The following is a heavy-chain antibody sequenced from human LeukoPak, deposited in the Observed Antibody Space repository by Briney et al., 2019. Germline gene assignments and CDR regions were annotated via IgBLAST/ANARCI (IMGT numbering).Heavy chain of an antibody. D-gene: IGHD5-12*01. CDR1: GGSISSSSYY. CDR2: IYTSGST. CDR3: AGGYSGYEGDY. Sequence: SETLSLTCTVSGGSISSSSYYWSWIRQPAGKGLEWIGRIYTSGSTNYNPSLKSRVTISVDTSKNQFSLKLSSVTAADTAVYYCAGGYSGYEGDYWGQGTLVTVSS. V-gene: IGHV4-61*02. J-gene: IGHJ4*02.